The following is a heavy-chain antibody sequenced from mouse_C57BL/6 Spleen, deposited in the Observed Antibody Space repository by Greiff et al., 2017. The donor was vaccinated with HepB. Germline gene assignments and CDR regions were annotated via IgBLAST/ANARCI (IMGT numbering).Heavy chain of an antibody. V-gene: IGHV5-4*01. D-gene: IGHD1-1*01. CDR2: ISDGGSYT. CDR1: GFTFSSYA. J-gene: IGHJ3*01. Sequence: DVKLVESGGGLVKPGGSLKLSCAASGFTFSSYAMSWVRQTPEKRLEWVATISDGGSYTYYPDNVKGRFTISRDNAKNNLYLQMSHLKSEDTAMYYCARDIRGSSAWFAYWGQGTLVTVSA. CDR3: ARDIRGSSAWFAY.